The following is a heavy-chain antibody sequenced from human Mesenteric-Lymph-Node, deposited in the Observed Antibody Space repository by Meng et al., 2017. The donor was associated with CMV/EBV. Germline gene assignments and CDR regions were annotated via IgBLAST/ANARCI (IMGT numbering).Heavy chain of an antibody. Sequence: SVKVSCKASGYTFTSYAISWVRQAPGQGLEWMGRIIPILGIANYAQKFQGRVTITADKSTSTAYMELSSLRSEDTAVYYCARDRIRIAAADYYYYGMDVWGQGTTVTVSS. D-gene: IGHD6-13*01. CDR2: IIPILGIA. CDR1: GYTFTSYA. V-gene: IGHV1-69*04. CDR3: ARDRIRIAAADYYYYGMDV. J-gene: IGHJ6*02.